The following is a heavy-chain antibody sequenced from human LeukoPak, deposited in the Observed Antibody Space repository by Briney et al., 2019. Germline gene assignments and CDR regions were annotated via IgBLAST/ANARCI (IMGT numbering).Heavy chain of an antibody. CDR3: ARGYSYGWAFDI. J-gene: IGHJ3*02. V-gene: IGHV3-30*03. D-gene: IGHD5-18*01. CDR1: GFTFSSYA. CDR2: ISYDGSNK. Sequence: GGSLRLSCAASGFTFSSYAMSWVRQAPGKGLEWVAVISYDGSNKYYADSVKGRFTVSRDNSKNTLYLQMNSLRAEDTAVYYCARGYSYGWAFDIWGQGTMVTVSS.